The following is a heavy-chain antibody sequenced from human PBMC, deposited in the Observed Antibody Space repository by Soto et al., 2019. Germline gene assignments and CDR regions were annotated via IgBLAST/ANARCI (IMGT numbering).Heavy chain of an antibody. CDR3: ARHGTLLIDY. V-gene: IGHV4-39*01. D-gene: IGHD1-26*01. J-gene: IGHJ4*02. Sequence: SATLCITWTVSGGSISSSSYYWGWIRQPPGKGLEWIGSIYYSGSTYYNPSLKSRATISVDTSKNQFSLKLSSVTAADTAVYYCARHGTLLIDYWGQGTLVTVSS. CDR2: IYYSGST. CDR1: GGSISSSSYY.